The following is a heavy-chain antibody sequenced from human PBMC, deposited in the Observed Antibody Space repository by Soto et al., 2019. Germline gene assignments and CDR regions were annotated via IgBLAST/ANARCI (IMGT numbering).Heavy chain of an antibody. CDR3: ARSAVDTAMVTPFGYYYYGMDV. J-gene: IGHJ6*02. CDR1: GGSISSYY. V-gene: IGHV4-59*01. Sequence: SETLSLTCTVSGGSISSYYWSWIRQPPGKGLEWIGYIYYSGSTNYNPSLKSRVTISVDTSKNQFSLRLSSVTAADTAVYYCARSAVDTAMVTPFGYYYYGMDVWGQGTTVTVSS. CDR2: IYYSGST. D-gene: IGHD5-18*01.